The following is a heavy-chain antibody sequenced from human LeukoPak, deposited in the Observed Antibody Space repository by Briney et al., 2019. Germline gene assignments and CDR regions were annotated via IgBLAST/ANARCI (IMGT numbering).Heavy chain of an antibody. D-gene: IGHD4-23*01. J-gene: IGHJ6*03. CDR3: ARPYGVNFPYYYMDV. V-gene: IGHV1-2*02. CDR1: GYTFTGYY. Sequence: ASVKVSCKASGYTFTGYYMHWVRQAPGQGLEWMGWINPNSGGTNYAQTFQGRVTMTRDTSISTAYMELSRLKSDDTAVYYCARPYGVNFPYYYMDVWGKGTTVTVSS. CDR2: INPNSGGT.